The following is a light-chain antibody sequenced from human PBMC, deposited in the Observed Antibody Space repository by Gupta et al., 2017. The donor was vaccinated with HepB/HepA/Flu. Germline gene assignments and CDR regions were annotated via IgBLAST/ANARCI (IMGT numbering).Light chain of an antibody. J-gene: IGKJ1*01. CDR2: GAS. V-gene: IGKV3-20*01. CDR3: QQYGSSPPWT. CDR1: QSVSSSY. Sequence: EIVLTTSQGTLSLSQGERATLSCRASQSVSSSYLAWYQQKPGQAPRLLIYGASSRATGIPDRFSGSGSGTDFTLTISRLEPEDFAVYYCQQYGSSPPWTFGQGTKVEIK.